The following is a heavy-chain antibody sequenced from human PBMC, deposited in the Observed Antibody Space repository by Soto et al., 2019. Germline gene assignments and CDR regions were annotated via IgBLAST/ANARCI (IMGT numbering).Heavy chain of an antibody. CDR1: GDFLDDSRW. CDR3: ASGAHYMWNG. CDR2: IHHTGIT. D-gene: IGHD1-1*01. Sequence: SETLSLTCTVSGDFLDDSRWWSWVRQPPGKGLEWIGEIHHTGITNYIPSLKSRVTMSVDKNKNQVSLEVYSVTAADTAVYHCASGAHYMWNGWGQGTLVTVSS. J-gene: IGHJ4*02. V-gene: IGHV4-4*02.